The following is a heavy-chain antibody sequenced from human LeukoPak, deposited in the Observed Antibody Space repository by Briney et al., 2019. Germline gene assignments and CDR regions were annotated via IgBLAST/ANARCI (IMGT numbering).Heavy chain of an antibody. V-gene: IGHV3-30*04. CDR2: ISYDGSNK. CDR1: GFTFSSYA. Sequence: PGGSLRLSCAASGFTFSSYAMHWVRQAPGKGLEWVAVISYDGSNKYYADSVKGRFTISRDNSKSTLYLQMNSLRAEDTALYYCARGFPRHYDSSGIKFDYWSQGILVTVSS. CDR3: ARGFPRHYDSSGIKFDY. J-gene: IGHJ4*02. D-gene: IGHD3-22*01.